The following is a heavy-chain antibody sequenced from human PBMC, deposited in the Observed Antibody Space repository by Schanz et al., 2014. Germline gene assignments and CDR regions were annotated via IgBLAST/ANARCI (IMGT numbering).Heavy chain of an antibody. V-gene: IGHV3-23*01. Sequence: EVQMLESGGGLVQPGGSLRLSCVVSGFTFRSYGMSWVRQAPGKGLEWVSVIAGSGGGPNYADSVKGRFTISRDNSDNTLYLQMNNLRGEDTAVYYCARGASRDYFAMDVWGQGTTVTVSS. J-gene: IGHJ6*02. CDR1: GFTFRSYG. CDR3: ARGASRDYFAMDV. CDR2: IAGSGGGP.